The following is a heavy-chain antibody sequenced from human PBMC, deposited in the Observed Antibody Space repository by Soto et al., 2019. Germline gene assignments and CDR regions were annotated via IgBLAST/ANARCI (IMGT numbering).Heavy chain of an antibody. J-gene: IGHJ6*02. CDR3: ARDQGPLPPHWAGMDV. CDR1: GYTITSYG. D-gene: IGHD7-27*01. V-gene: IGHV1-18*01. CDR2: ISAYNGNT. Sequence: ASVKVSCKACGYTITSYGISEVRQAPGQGLEWMGWISAYNGNTNYAQKLQGRVTMTTDTSTSTAYMELRSLRSDDTAVYYCARDQGPLPPHWAGMDVWGQGTTVTVSS.